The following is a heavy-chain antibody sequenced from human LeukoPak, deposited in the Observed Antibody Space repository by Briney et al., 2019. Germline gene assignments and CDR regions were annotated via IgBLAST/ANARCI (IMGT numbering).Heavy chain of an antibody. CDR1: GDSVSSNSAA. J-gene: IGHJ4*02. CDR3: ARAQTGSGYYRNFDC. Sequence: SQTPSLTCAISGDSVSSNSAAWSWIRQSPSRGLEWLGRTYYRSKWYNGYAPSVKSRITISPDTSKNQFSLQLNSVTPEDTAVYYCARAQTGSGYYRNFDCWGQGTLVTVSS. D-gene: IGHD5-12*01. CDR2: TYYRSKWYN. V-gene: IGHV6-1*01.